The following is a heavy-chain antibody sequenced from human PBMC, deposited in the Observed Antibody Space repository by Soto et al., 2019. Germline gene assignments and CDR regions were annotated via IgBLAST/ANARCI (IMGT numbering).Heavy chain of an antibody. V-gene: IGHV4-39*01. CDR3: ARRSRDIAAAGIYYFDY. D-gene: IGHD6-13*01. Sequence: SETLSLTCTVSGGSISSSSYYWGWIRQPPGKGLGWIGSIYYSGSTYYNPSLKCRVTISVDTSKNQFSLKLSSVTAADTAVYYCARRSRDIAAAGIYYFDYWGQGTLVTVSS. CDR2: IYYSGST. J-gene: IGHJ4*02. CDR1: GGSISSSSYY.